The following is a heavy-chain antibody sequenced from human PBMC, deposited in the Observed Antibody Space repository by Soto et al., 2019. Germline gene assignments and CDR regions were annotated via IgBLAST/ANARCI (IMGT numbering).Heavy chain of an antibody. CDR2: IIPIFGTA. V-gene: IGHV1-69*01. Sequence: QVQLAQSGAEVKKPGSSVKVSCKASGGTFSSYAISWVRQAPGQGLEWMGGIIPIFGTANYAQKFQGRVTITADESTSTAYMELSSLRSEDTAVYYCATPRLGYCSGGSCSQFYYYYGMDVWGQGTTVTVSS. CDR1: GGTFSSYA. D-gene: IGHD2-15*01. CDR3: ATPRLGYCSGGSCSQFYYYYGMDV. J-gene: IGHJ6*02.